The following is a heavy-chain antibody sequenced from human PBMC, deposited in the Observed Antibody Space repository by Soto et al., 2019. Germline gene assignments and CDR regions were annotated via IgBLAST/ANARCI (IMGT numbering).Heavy chain of an antibody. Sequence: ASVKVSCKASGYTFTKYEINWVRQATGQGLEWMGWMNPGSGNTGYAHKFQGRVTMTRNISISTSYMELSRLGSDDTAIYYCARLVSSGSLNWSDPWGQGTMVTVSS. CDR3: ARLVSSGSLNWSDP. CDR2: MNPGSGNT. D-gene: IGHD3-10*01. CDR1: GYTFTKYE. J-gene: IGHJ5*02. V-gene: IGHV1-8*01.